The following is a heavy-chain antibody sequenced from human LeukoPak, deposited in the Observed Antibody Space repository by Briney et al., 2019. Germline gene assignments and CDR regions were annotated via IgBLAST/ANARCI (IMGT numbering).Heavy chain of an antibody. Sequence: GGSLRLSCAASGFTFDDYGMSWVRQAPGKGLEWVSGINWNGGSTGYADSVKGRFTISRDNAKNTLYLQMNSPRADDTVVYYCAAEHDGFDIWGQGTMVTVSS. CDR2: INWNGGST. CDR1: GFTFDDYG. V-gene: IGHV3-20*04. D-gene: IGHD6-13*01. CDR3: AAEHDGFDI. J-gene: IGHJ3*02.